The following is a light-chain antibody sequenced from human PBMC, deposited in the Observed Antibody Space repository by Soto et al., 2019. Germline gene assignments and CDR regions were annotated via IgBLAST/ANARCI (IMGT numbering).Light chain of an antibody. CDR3: QQRSNWLRT. V-gene: IGKV3-11*01. CDR1: QSVRTY. J-gene: IGKJ4*01. CDR2: DAS. Sequence: EIVLTQSPATLSLSPGERATLSCRASQSVRTYLAWYQQKPGQAPRLLIYDASNRATGIPARFSGSGSGTDFTLTISSLVPEDLAVYYCQQRSNWLRTIGGGAKVEVK.